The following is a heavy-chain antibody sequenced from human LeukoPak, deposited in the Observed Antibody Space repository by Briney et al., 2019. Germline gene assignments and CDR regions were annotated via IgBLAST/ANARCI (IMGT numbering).Heavy chain of an antibody. V-gene: IGHV4-30-4*01. CDR1: GGSISSGDYY. CDR2: IYYSGST. CDR3: ARLLVGVITTHSGDC. D-gene: IGHD3-22*01. J-gene: IGHJ4*02. Sequence: SQTLSLTCTVSGGSISSGDYYWSWIRQPPGKGLEWIGYIYYSGSTYYNPSLKSRVTISVDTSKNQFSLKLSSVTAADTAMYYCARLLVGVITTHSGDCWGQGTLVTVSS.